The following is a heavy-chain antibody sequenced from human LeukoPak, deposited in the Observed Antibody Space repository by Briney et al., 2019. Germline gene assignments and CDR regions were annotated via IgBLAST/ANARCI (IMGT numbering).Heavy chain of an antibody. Sequence: GESLKISRKGSGNSFTNYWIAWVRQMPGKGLEWMGIIYPGDSDTKYSPSFQGQVTISADKSISTAFLQWNSLKASDTAMYYCARLAYGDRRFFDYWGQGTLVTVSS. CDR3: ARLAYGDRRFFDY. CDR1: GNSFTNYW. J-gene: IGHJ4*02. D-gene: IGHD4-17*01. V-gene: IGHV5-51*01. CDR2: IYPGDSDT.